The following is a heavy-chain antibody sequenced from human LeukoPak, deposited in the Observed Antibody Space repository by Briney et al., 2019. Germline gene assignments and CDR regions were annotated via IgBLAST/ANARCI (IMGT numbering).Heavy chain of an antibody. D-gene: IGHD3-22*01. V-gene: IGHV3-23*01. CDR2: ISGSGGRT. Sequence: TGGSLRLSCAASAFIFSSYAMSWVRQAPGKGLEWVSAISGSGGRTYYADSAKGRFTISRDNSKNTLYLQMNSLRAEDTAVYYCAKDDLGDITMITAYWGQGTLVTVSS. CDR1: AFIFSSYA. CDR3: AKDDLGDITMITAY. J-gene: IGHJ4*02.